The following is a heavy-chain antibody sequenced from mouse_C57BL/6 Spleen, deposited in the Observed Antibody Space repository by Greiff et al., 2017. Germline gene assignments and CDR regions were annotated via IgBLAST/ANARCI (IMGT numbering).Heavy chain of an antibody. V-gene: IGHV1-59*01. CDR1: GYTFTSYW. CDR3: ARGEYYYAMDY. Sequence: QVQLQQPGAELVRPGTSVKLSCKASGYTFTSYWMHWVKQRPGQGLEWIGVIDPSDSYTNYNQKFKGKATLTVDTSSSTAYMQLSSLTSEDSAVYYCARGEYYYAMDYWGQGTSGTVSS. J-gene: IGHJ4*01. CDR2: IDPSDSYT.